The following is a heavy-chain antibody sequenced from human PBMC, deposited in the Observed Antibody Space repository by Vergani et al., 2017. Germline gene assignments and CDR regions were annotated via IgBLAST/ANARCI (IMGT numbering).Heavy chain of an antibody. Sequence: QLQLQESGPGLVKPSETLSLTCTVSGGSISSSSYYWGWIRQPPGKGLEWIGSIYYSGSTYYNPSLKSRVTISVDTSKNQFSLKLSSVTAADTAVYYCARQEQPRYYHYYGMDVWGQGTTVTVSS. D-gene: IGHD6-13*01. J-gene: IGHJ6*02. CDR1: GGSISSSSYY. V-gene: IGHV4-39*01. CDR2: IYYSGST. CDR3: ARQEQPRYYHYYGMDV.